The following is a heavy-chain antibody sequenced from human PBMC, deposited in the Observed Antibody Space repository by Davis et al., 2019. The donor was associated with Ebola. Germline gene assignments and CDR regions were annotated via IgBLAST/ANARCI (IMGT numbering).Heavy chain of an antibody. CDR3: ARDKMVLTDNWLDP. J-gene: IGHJ5*02. CDR1: GYTFSTYG. D-gene: IGHD4/OR15-4a*01. V-gene: IGHV1-18*01. Sequence: AASVTVSCQASGYTFSTYGITWVRQAPGQGLEWMGWISAYNGKTNYAQRFQGRVTMTTDTSTNTAFMELRSLRSDNTAMYYCARDKMVLTDNWLDPWGQGTLVTVSS. CDR2: ISAYNGKT.